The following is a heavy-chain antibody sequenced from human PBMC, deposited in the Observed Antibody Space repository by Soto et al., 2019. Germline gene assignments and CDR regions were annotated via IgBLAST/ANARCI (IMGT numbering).Heavy chain of an antibody. J-gene: IGHJ4*02. D-gene: IGHD5-18*01. CDR2: INPNSGVT. CDR1: GYTFTGYY. V-gene: IGHV1-2*02. CDR3: ARVASRWIQLSGEFDY. Sequence: ASVKVSCKASGYTFTGYYMHWGRQAPGQGLEWMGWINPNSGVTNYAQKFQGRVTMTRDTSISTAYMELSRLRSDDTAVYYCARVASRWIQLSGEFDYWGQGTLVTVSS.